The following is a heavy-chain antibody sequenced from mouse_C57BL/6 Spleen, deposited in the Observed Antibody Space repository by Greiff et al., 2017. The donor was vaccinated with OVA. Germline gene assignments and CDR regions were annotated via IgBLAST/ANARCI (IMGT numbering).Heavy chain of an antibody. V-gene: IGHV1-81*01. CDR2: IYPRSGNT. Sequence: VMLVESGAELARPGASVKLSCKASGYTFTSYGISWVKQRTGQGLEWIGEIYPRSGNTYYNEKFKGKATLTADKSSSTAYMELRSLTSEDSAVYFCARGDGSSYEGYFDYWGQGTTLTVSS. D-gene: IGHD1-1*01. J-gene: IGHJ2*01. CDR1: GYTFTSYG. CDR3: ARGDGSSYEGYFDY.